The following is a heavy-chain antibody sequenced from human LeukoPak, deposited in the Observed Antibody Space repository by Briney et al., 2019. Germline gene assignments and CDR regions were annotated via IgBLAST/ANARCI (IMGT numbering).Heavy chain of an antibody. V-gene: IGHV3-23*01. CDR1: GFTFSSYW. J-gene: IGHJ4*02. CDR3: AKDRDGVEATFILR. Sequence: GGSLRLSCAASGFTFSSYWMSWVRQAPGKGLEWVSAISGSGGSTYYADSVKGRFTISRDNSKNTLYLQMNSLRAEDTAVYYCAKDRDGVEATFILRWGQGTLVTVSS. CDR2: ISGSGGST. D-gene: IGHD2-15*01.